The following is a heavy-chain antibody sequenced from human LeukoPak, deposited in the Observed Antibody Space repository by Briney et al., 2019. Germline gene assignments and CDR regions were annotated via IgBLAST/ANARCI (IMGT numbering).Heavy chain of an antibody. D-gene: IGHD1-7*01. CDR1: GYTFTGYY. Sequence: ASVKVSCKAPGYTFTGYYMHWVRQAPGQGLEWMGWINPNSGGTSYAQKFQGRVTMTRDMSISTAYMELSRLRSDDTAVYYCARDLGIVELFYMDVWGKGTTVTVSS. CDR2: INPNSGGT. V-gene: IGHV1-2*02. J-gene: IGHJ6*03. CDR3: ARDLGIVELFYMDV.